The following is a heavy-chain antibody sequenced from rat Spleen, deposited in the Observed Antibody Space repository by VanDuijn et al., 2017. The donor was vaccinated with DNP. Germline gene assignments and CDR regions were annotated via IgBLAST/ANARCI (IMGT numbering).Heavy chain of an antibody. Sequence: QVQLKESGPGLVQPSQTLSLTCTVSGFSLTSNGVSWVRRPPGKGLEWIASISSGGDTYYNSPFKSRLSISRDTSKSQVFLKMNSLQTEDTAIYFCTKGGYGGYFDYWGQGVMVTVSS. D-gene: IGHD1-11*01. J-gene: IGHJ2*01. CDR2: ISSGGDT. CDR1: GFSLTSNG. V-gene: IGHV2S12*01. CDR3: TKGGYGGYFDY.